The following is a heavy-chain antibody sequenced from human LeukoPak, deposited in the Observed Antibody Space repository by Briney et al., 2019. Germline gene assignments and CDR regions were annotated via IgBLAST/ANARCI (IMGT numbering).Heavy chain of an antibody. J-gene: IGHJ4*02. D-gene: IGHD6-19*01. CDR1: GGSISSYY. CDR2: IYYSGST. V-gene: IGHV4-59*08. Sequence: SETLSLTCTVSGGSISSYYWSWIRQPPGKGLEWIGYIYYSGSTNYNPSLKSRVTISVDTSKNQFSLKLSSVTAADTAVYYCASSGWYPHFDYWGQGTLVTVSS. CDR3: ASSGWYPHFDY.